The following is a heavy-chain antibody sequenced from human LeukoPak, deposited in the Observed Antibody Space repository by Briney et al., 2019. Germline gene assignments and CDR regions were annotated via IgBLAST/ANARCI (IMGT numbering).Heavy chain of an antibody. Sequence: GESLKISCKGSGYSFTSYWIGWVRQMPGKGLEWMGIIYPGDSDTRYSPSFQGQVTISADKSISTAYLQWGSLKASDTAMYYCARLSRVPGADWENWGQGTLVTVSS. J-gene: IGHJ4*02. V-gene: IGHV5-51*01. CDR3: ARLSRVPGADWEN. D-gene: IGHD3-9*01. CDR1: GYSFTSYW. CDR2: IYPGDSDT.